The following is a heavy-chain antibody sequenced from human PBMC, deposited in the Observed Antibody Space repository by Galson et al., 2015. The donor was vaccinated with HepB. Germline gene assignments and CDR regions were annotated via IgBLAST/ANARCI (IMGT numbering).Heavy chain of an antibody. D-gene: IGHD3-22*01. CDR3: ARARFYYENSSSRRVYFDY. J-gene: IGHJ4*02. CDR2: IKQDGREK. V-gene: IGHV3-7*03. Sequence: LRLSCAASGFTFNSYWMSWVRQAPGKGLEWVANIKQDGREKYYVDSVKGRFTISRDNAKNLLYLQMNSLRAEDTAVYFRARARFYYENSSSRRVYFDYWGQGTLVTVSS. CDR1: GFTFNSYW.